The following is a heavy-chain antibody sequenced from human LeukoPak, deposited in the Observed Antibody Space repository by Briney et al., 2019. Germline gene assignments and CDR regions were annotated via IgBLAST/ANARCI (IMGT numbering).Heavy chain of an antibody. CDR2: IIPIFGTA. V-gene: IGHV1-69*13. D-gene: IGHD4-17*01. J-gene: IGHJ4*02. CDR3: ARGRDYGEYTMDPLYFDY. CDR1: GYTFTSYD. Sequence: SVKVSCKASGYTFTSYDINWVRQATGQGLEWMGGIIPIFGTANYAQKFQGRVTITADESTSTAYMELSSLRSEDTAVYYCARGRDYGEYTMDPLYFDYWGQGTLVTVSS.